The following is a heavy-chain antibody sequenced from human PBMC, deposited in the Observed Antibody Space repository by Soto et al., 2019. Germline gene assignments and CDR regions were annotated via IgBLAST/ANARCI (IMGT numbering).Heavy chain of an antibody. Sequence: SETLSLTCTVSGGSISSYYWSWIRQPPGKGLEWIGYIYYSGSTNYNPSLKSRVTISVDTSKNQFSLKLSSVTAADTAVYYCARLPEYYDFWSGSRPYYMDVWGKGTTVTVSS. CDR1: GGSISSYY. CDR2: IYYSGST. D-gene: IGHD3-3*01. V-gene: IGHV4-59*08. J-gene: IGHJ6*03. CDR3: ARLPEYYDFWSGSRPYYMDV.